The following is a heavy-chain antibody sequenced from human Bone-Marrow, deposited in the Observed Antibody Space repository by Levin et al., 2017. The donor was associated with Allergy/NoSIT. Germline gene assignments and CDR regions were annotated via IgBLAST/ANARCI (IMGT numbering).Heavy chain of an antibody. V-gene: IGHV1-46*03. CDR3: ARGATYYYGSGGAFEI. Sequence: GESLKISCKASGYTFTSYYMHWVRQAPGQGLEWMGLINPSGGSTSYAQKFQGRVTMTRDTSTSTVYMELSSLRSEDAAVYYCARGATYYYGSGGAFEIWGQGTMVTDST. CDR1: GYTFTSYY. CDR2: INPSGGST. J-gene: IGHJ3*02. D-gene: IGHD3-10*01.